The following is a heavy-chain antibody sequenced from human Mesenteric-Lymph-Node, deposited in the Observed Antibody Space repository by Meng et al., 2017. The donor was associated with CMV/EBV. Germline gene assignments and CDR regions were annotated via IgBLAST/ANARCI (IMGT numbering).Heavy chain of an antibody. CDR2: IDDSEKT. V-gene: IGHV4-59*12. D-gene: IGHD1-26*01. Sequence: SETLSLTCTVSGGSISSYHWSWIRQPPGKGLEWIGNIDDSEKTSYNPSLKSRVSMSVDTSKNQFSLKLSSVTAADTAVYYCARGDLGATTPLGYWGQGTLVTVSS. J-gene: IGHJ4*02. CDR3: ARGDLGATTPLGY. CDR1: GGSISSYH.